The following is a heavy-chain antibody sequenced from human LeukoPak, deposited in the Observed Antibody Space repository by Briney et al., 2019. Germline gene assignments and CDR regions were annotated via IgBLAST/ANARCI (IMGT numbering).Heavy chain of an antibody. D-gene: IGHD3-10*01. CDR2: FDPEDGET. V-gene: IGHV1-24*01. Sequence: GGSLRLSCAASGFTVSSNYMSWVRQAPGKGLEWMGGFDPEDGETIYAQKFQGRVTMTEDTSTDTAYMELSSLRSEDTAVYYCATDQNGSGSYYTHWGQGTLVTVSS. CDR3: ATDQNGSGSYYTH. CDR1: GFTVSSNY. J-gene: IGHJ4*02.